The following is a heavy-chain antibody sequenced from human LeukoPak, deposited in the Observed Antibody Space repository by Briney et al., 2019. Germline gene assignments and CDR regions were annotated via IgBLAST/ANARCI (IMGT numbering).Heavy chain of an antibody. J-gene: IGHJ3*02. V-gene: IGHV3-66*02. CDR3: ARDSSTDAFDI. Sequence: PGGSLRLSCPASGFTVGRNHMNWVRQAPGKGLEWVSVIYSGGTTYYADTAKGRFTISSDSSKNTLYLQMNGLRTEDTAVYYCARDSSTDAFDIWGQGTMVTVSS. CDR2: IYSGGTT. D-gene: IGHD2-15*01. CDR1: GFTVGRNH.